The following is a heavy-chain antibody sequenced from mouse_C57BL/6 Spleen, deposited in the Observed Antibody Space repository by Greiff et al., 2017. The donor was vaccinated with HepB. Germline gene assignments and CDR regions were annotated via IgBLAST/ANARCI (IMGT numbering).Heavy chain of an antibody. V-gene: IGHV1-15*01. Sequence: VQLQQSGAELVRPGASVTLSCKASGYTFTDYEMHWVKQTPVHGLEWIGAIDPETGGTAYNQKFKGKAILTADKSSSTAYMELRSLTSEDSAVYYCARDESGKRYFDYWGQGTTLTVSS. CDR2: IDPETGGT. CDR1: GYTFTDYE. CDR3: ARDESGKRYFDY. D-gene: IGHD2-10*02. J-gene: IGHJ2*01.